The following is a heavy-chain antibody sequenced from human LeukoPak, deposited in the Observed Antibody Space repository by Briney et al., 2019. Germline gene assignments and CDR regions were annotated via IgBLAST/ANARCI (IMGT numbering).Heavy chain of an antibody. CDR2: ISTSGST. D-gene: IGHD6-6*01. CDR1: GGSISSNY. CDR3: AREYTSSSRALDN. V-gene: IGHV4-4*07. J-gene: IGHJ4*02. Sequence: SGTLSLTCNVSGGSISSNYWSWIRQPAGKGPEWIGRISTSGSTNYNPSLKSRVTMSLDTSKNHSSLNVTSVSAADTALYYCAREYTSSSRALDNWGQGILVTVSS.